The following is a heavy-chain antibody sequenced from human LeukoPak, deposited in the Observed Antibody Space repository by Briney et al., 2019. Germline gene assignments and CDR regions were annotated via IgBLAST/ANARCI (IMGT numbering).Heavy chain of an antibody. D-gene: IGHD6-19*01. CDR2: ISAYNGNT. CDR3: ARQRPTVAGHYYYYYMDV. V-gene: IGHV1-18*01. CDR1: GYTFTSYG. J-gene: IGHJ6*03. Sequence: SVKVSCKASGYTFTSYGISWVRQAPGQGLGWMGWISAYNGNTNYAQKLQGRVTMTTDTSTSTAYMELRSLRSDDTAVYYCARQRPTVAGHYYYYYMDVWGKGTTVTVSS.